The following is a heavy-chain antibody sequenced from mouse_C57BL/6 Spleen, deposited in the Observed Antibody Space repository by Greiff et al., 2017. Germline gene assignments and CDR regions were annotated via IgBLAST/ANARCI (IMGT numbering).Heavy chain of an antibody. D-gene: IGHD2-4*01. J-gene: IGHJ3*01. Sequence: VQLQQSGAELVKPGASVKLSCKASGYTFTSYWMQWVKQRPGQGLEWSGEIDPSDSYTNYNQKFKGKATLPVDKSASTAYMQLSSLTSEDSAVYYCAYYDYEGFAYWGQGTLVTVSA. CDR2: IDPSDSYT. CDR3: AYYDYEGFAY. CDR1: GYTFTSYW. V-gene: IGHV1-50*01.